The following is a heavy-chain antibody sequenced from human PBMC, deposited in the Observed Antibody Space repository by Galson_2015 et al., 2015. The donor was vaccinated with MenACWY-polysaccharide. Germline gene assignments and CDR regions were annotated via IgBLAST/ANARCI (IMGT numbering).Heavy chain of an antibody. Sequence: SVKVSCKASGYTFTSFDINWVRQAAGQGLEWMGWMNPNGGGTGYAQKFQGRVTMTRDTSIGTAYMELSSLRSEDTAVYFCARTRGSYYYYYMNVWGKGTRSPSP. CDR3: ARTRGSYYYYYMNV. J-gene: IGHJ6*03. CDR1: GYTFTSFD. CDR2: MNPNGGGT. D-gene: IGHD3-10*01. V-gene: IGHV1-8*01.